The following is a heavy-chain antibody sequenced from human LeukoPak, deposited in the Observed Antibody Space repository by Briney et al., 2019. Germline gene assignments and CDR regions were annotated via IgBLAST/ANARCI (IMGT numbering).Heavy chain of an antibody. D-gene: IGHD4-11*01. CDR1: GYTFTSYY. V-gene: IGHV1-2*02. J-gene: IGHJ4*02. Sequence: ASVKVSCKASGYTFTSYYMHWVRQAPGQGLEWMGWINPNSGGTNYAQKFQDRVTMTTDTSISTAYMELSRLSSDDTAVYFCAGATNWRLQSSSHFDYWGQGTLVTVSS. CDR3: AGATNWRLQSSSHFDY. CDR2: INPNSGGT.